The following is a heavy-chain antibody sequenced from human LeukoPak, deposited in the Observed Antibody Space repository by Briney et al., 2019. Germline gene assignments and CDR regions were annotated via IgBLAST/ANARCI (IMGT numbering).Heavy chain of an antibody. Sequence: PGGSLRLSCAASGFTFSSYSMNWVRQAPGKGLEWVSSISSSSSYIYYADSVKGRFTISRGNAKNSLYLQMNSLRAEDTAVYYCARTRVSSSSSFDYWGQGTLVTVSS. D-gene: IGHD6-6*01. V-gene: IGHV3-21*01. CDR3: ARTRVSSSSSFDY. CDR2: ISSSSSYI. J-gene: IGHJ4*02. CDR1: GFTFSSYS.